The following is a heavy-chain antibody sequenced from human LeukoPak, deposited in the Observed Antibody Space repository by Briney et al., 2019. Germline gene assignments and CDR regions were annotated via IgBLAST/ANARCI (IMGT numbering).Heavy chain of an antibody. CDR2: INSNGVSK. V-gene: IGHV3-64*01. CDR1: GFSLSSHG. D-gene: IGHD6-13*01. CDR3: ARDSSSSWYLIDALREYYYYGMDV. Sequence: PGGSLRLSCAASGFSLSSHGMHWVRQAPGKGLEYVSAINSNGVSKYYANSVKGRFTISRDNSKNTLYLQMGSLRAEDMAVYYCARDSSSSWYLIDALREYYYYGMDVWGQGATVTVSS. J-gene: IGHJ6*02.